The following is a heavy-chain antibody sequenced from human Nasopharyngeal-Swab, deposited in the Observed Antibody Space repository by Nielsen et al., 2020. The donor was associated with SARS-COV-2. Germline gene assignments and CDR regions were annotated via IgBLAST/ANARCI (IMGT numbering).Heavy chain of an antibody. D-gene: IGHD5-18*01. V-gene: IGHV3-30-3*01. CDR2: ISHDGSNK. J-gene: IGHJ4*02. CDR3: TRDLAFPDTAMNIHLGY. Sequence: VRQAPGKGLEWVAVISHDGSNKYYADSVKGRFTIFRDNSKNTLYLQMNSLRAEDTAVYYCTRDLAFPDTAMNIHLGYWGQGALVTVSS.